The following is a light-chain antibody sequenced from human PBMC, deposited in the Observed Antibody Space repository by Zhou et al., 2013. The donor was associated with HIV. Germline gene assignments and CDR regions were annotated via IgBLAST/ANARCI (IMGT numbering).Light chain of an antibody. CDR3: QQSYSSPLT. Sequence: DIQMTQSPSSLSASVGDRVTITCRASQSISLYLHWYQQKPGKAPKLLIYGASSLQSGAPSRFSGSGSGTDFTLTISSLQPEDFATYYCQQSYSSPLTFGGGTKVEIK. V-gene: IGKV1-39*01. J-gene: IGKJ4*01. CDR2: GAS. CDR1: QSISLY.